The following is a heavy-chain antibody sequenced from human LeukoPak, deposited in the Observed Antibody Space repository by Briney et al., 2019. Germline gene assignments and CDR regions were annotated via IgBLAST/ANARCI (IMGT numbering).Heavy chain of an antibody. CDR3: AKDRAGTPWAD. V-gene: IGHV3-23*01. J-gene: IGHJ4*02. Sequence: GGSLRLSCAASAFTFTTYSMTWVRQAPGKGLEWVSTINPGGITTYYADSVKGRFTISRDNSKNTVSLQMDSLRADDTAVYYCAKDRAGTPWADWGQGTLVTVSS. CDR2: INPGGITT. CDR1: AFTFTTYS. D-gene: IGHD1-1*01.